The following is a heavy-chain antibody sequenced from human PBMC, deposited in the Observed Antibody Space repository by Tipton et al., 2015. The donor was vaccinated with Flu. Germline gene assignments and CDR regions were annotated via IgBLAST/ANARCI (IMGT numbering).Heavy chain of an antibody. J-gene: IGHJ4*02. D-gene: IGHD2-21*02. V-gene: IGHV4-59*12. Sequence: LRLSCTVSGGSISSYYWSWIRQPPGKGLEWIGSIYYSGSTYYNPSLKSRVTISVDTSKNQFSLKLSPVTAADTAVYYCARWRWVVTAWGSPSYFDYWGQGTLVTVSS. CDR3: ARWRWVVTAWGSPSYFDY. CDR2: IYYSGST. CDR1: GGSISSYY.